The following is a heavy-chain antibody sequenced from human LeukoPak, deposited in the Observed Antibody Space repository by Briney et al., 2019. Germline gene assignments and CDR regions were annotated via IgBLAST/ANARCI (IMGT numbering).Heavy chain of an antibody. CDR2: IRSKANSYAT. J-gene: IGHJ4*02. V-gene: IGHV3-73*01. Sequence: PGGSLRLSCAASGFTFSGSAMYWVRQASGKGPEWVGRIRSKANSYATAYAASVKGRFTISRDDSKNTAYLQMNSLKTEDTAVYYCTRREPDYGDYGTPFDYWGQGTLVTVSS. D-gene: IGHD4-17*01. CDR3: TRREPDYGDYGTPFDY. CDR1: GFTFSGSA.